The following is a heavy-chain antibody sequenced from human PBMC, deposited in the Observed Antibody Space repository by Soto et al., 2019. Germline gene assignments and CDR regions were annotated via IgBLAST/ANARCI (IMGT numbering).Heavy chain of an antibody. Sequence: ASVKVSCKVSGYTLTELSMHWVRQAPGKGLEWMGGFDPEDGETIYAQKFQGRVTMTEDTSTDTAYMELSSLRSEGTAVYYCATWFSFTVDSAGLGYWGQGTLVTVSS. CDR2: FDPEDGET. CDR1: GYTLTELS. V-gene: IGHV1-24*01. J-gene: IGHJ4*02. CDR3: ATWFSFTVDSAGLGY. D-gene: IGHD3-10*01.